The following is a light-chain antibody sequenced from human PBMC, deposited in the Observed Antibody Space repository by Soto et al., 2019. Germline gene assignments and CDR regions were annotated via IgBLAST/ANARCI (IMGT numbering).Light chain of an antibody. CDR2: NTS. V-gene: IGLV8-61*01. CDR3: LLYLGGGIWV. CDR1: SGSVSTSYF. Sequence: QAVVTQEPSPSVSPGGTVTLTCGLSSGSVSTSYFPSWYQQTPGQAPRTLIYNTSTRSSGVPDRLSGSILGNKAALTITGAQADDESDYYCLLYLGGGIWVFGGGTKLTVL. J-gene: IGLJ3*02.